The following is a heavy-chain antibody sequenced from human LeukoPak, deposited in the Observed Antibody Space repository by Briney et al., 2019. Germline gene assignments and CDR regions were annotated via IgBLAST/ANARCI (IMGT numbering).Heavy chain of an antibody. V-gene: IGHV3-7*03. J-gene: IGHJ6*04. D-gene: IGHD3-10*01. CDR1: GFTFSSYW. Sequence: GGSLRLSCAASGFTFSSYWMSWVRQAPGKGLEWVANIKQDGSEKYYVDSVKGRSTISRDNAKNSLYLQMNSLRAEDTAVYYCARARYYGSGSPYYYYGMDVWGKGTTVTVSS. CDR3: ARARYYGSGSPYYYYGMDV. CDR2: IKQDGSEK.